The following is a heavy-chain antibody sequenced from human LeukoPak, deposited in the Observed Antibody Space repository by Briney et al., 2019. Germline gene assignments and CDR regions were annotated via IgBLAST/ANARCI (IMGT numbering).Heavy chain of an antibody. J-gene: IGHJ6*03. Sequence: ASVKVSCKASGYTFTSYDINWVRQATGQGLEWMGWMNPNSGNTGYAQKLQGRVTMTTDTSTSTAYMELRSLRSDDTAVYYCARVGYYDFWSGYFGPRENYYYYYMDVWGKGTTVTVSS. D-gene: IGHD3-3*01. V-gene: IGHV1-8*01. CDR2: MNPNSGNT. CDR1: GYTFTSYD. CDR3: ARVGYYDFWSGYFGPRENYYYYYMDV.